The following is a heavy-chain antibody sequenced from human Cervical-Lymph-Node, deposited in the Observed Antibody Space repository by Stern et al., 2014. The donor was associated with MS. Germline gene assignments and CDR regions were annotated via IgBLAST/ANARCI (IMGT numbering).Heavy chain of an antibody. Sequence: VQLVESVAEVTKPGSSVKGSCKTSGGTFSKFPSSWVRQAPGQGIEWMGWIFPVFGTPTYAQEFRGRVTITADVSTSTVYMELSSLRSDDTAVYYCALSSETSDRWYSLGYDLWGQGTLVTVSS. V-gene: IGHV1-69*01. CDR3: ALSSETSDRWYSLGYDL. CDR2: IFPVFGTP. CDR1: GGTFSKFP. D-gene: IGHD6-13*01. J-gene: IGHJ5*02.